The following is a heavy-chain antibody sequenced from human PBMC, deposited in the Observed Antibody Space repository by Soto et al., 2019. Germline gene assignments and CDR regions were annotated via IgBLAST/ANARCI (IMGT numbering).Heavy chain of an antibody. J-gene: IGHJ3*02. V-gene: IGHV3-33*01. CDR1: GFAFNNYG. CDR2: IWYDGSKK. CDR3: ARGYSGQSSTFDI. Sequence: QVQLVESGGGVVQPGRSLRLSCEASGFAFNNYGMHWVRQAPGKGLEWVTVIWYDGSKKYYADSVKGRFTNSRDNSKNTLFLEINSLTAEDTAVYYCARGYSGQSSTFDIWGQGTMVTVSS. D-gene: IGHD6-13*01.